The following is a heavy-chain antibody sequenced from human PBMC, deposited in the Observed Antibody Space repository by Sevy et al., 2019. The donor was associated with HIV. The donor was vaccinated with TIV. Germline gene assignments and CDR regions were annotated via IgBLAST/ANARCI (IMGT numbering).Heavy chain of an antibody. CDR1: AFTFSAHA. CDR2: ISNGGSSE. D-gene: IGHD6-19*01. CDR3: ARDAGYSTLWYPGD. J-gene: IGHJ4*02. Sequence: GGSLRLSCAASAFTFSAHAMHWVRQAPGKGLEWVAVISNGGSSEYYADAVKGRFTISRDNSKNTLYLQMHGLRPDDTAVDYCARDAGYSTLWYPGDWGQGTLVTVSS. V-gene: IGHV3-30*03.